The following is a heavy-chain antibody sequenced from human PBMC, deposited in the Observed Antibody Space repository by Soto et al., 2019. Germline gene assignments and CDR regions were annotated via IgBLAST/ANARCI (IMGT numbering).Heavy chain of an antibody. CDR2: ISSSGSTI. D-gene: IGHD5-18*01. J-gene: IGHJ4*02. CDR3: ASSLRWLQQTDYFDY. Sequence: EVQLVESGGGLVQPGGSLRLSCAASGFTFSSYEMNWVRQAPGKGLEWVSYISSSGSTIYYADSVKGRFTISSDNAKNSLYLQMNSLRAEDTAVYYCASSLRWLQQTDYFDYWGQGTLVTVSS. CDR1: GFTFSSYE. V-gene: IGHV3-48*03.